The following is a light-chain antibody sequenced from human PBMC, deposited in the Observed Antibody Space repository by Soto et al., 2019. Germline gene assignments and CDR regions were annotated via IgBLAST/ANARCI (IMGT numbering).Light chain of an antibody. CDR3: QHYNCYSEA. Sequence: DIQMTQSPSTLSGSVGDRVTITGRASQTISSWLAWYQQKSGKAPKLLIYKASTLKSGVPSRFIGSGSGAEFTRTISSLQPDDFATYYGQHYNCYSEACGQETKVELK. CDR1: QTISSW. CDR2: KAS. V-gene: IGKV1-5*03. J-gene: IGKJ1*01.